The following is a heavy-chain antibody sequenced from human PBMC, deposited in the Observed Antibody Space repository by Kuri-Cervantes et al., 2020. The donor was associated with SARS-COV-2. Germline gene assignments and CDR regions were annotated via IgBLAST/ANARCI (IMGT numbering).Heavy chain of an antibody. J-gene: IGHJ3*02. CDR3: ATFITDWGLYAFDI. CDR2: FDPEDGEA. CDR1: GYTLTELS. D-gene: IGHD7-27*01. Sequence: VKVSCKVSGYTLTELSMHWVRQAPGKGLEWMGGFDPEDGEAIYAQKFQGRVTMTEDTSTDTAYMDLSSLRSEDTAVYYCATFITDWGLYAFDIWGQGTMVTVSS. V-gene: IGHV1-24*01.